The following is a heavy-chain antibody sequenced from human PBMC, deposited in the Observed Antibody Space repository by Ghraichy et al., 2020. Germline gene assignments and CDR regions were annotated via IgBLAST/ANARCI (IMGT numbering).Heavy chain of an antibody. V-gene: IGHV4-34*01. J-gene: IGHJ3*02. CDR2: INHSGST. CDR3: ARGWGVLTGYYRSDAFDI. CDR1: SGSFSSYY. D-gene: IGHD3-9*01. Sequence: SQTLSLPCAVYSGSFSSYYWSWIRQPPGEGLEWIGEINHSGSTNYNPSLKSRVTISVDTSKNQFSLKLSSVTAADTAVYYCARGWGVLTGYYRSDAFDIWAQGKMVIGSA.